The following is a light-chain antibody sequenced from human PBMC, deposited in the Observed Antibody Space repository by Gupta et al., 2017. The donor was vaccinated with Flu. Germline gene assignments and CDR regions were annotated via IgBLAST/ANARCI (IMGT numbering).Light chain of an antibody. Sequence: DIVMTQSPDSLAVSLGERATINCKSSQSVLDSGNNKKYLAWYQQRPGRPPKLLFYGASIRESGVPDRFSGSGSATDFTLTITSLQAEDVAVYYCQQYDNTPWTFGQGTKVEIK. CDR2: GAS. CDR3: QQYDNTPWT. J-gene: IGKJ1*01. V-gene: IGKV4-1*01. CDR1: QSVLDSGNNKKY.